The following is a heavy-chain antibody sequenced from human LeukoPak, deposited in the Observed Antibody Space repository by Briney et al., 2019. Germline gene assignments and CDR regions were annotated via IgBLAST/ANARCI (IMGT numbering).Heavy chain of an antibody. Sequence: SETLSLTCAVSGGSISNNSYYWGWVRQSPGKGLEWIGAIYYSGNTYYSPSLKSRVTISADTSKNQFSLNLSAVTAADAATYYCARHVATNYYYNYYGLDVWGQGTTVTVSS. J-gene: IGHJ6*02. CDR1: GGSISNNSYY. CDR2: IYYSGNT. CDR3: ARHVATNYYYNYYGLDV. V-gene: IGHV4-39*01.